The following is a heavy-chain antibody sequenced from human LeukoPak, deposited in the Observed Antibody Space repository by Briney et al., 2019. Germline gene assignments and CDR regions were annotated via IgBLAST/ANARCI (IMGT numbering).Heavy chain of an antibody. Sequence: GGSLRLSCAASGFTFSTCAMSWVRQAPGKGLEWVSGISGTTSGTYYADSVKGRFTISRDNSKNTLFLQVNSLRAEDTAVYYCARPLDTAMVADSFDIWGQGTMVTVSS. J-gene: IGHJ3*02. D-gene: IGHD5-18*01. CDR3: ARPLDTAMVADSFDI. CDR1: GFTFSTCA. CDR2: ISGTTSGT. V-gene: IGHV3-23*01.